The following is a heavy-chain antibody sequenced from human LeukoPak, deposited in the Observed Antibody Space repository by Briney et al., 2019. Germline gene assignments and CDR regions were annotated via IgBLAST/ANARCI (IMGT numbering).Heavy chain of an antibody. V-gene: IGHV4-39*01. D-gene: IGHD1-26*01. J-gene: IGHJ4*02. Sequence: SETLSLTCTVSGGSISSSSYYWGWIRQPPGKGLEWIGSIYYSGSTYYNPSLKSRVTISVDTSKNQFSLKLSSVTAADTAVYYCALGIAGAFDYWGQRTLVTVSS. CDR1: GGSISSSSYY. CDR3: ALGIAGAFDY. CDR2: IYYSGST.